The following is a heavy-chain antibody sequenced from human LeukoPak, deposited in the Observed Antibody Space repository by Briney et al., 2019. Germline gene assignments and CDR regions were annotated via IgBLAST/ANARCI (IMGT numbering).Heavy chain of an antibody. CDR3: AKARRADAPWYFDY. CDR2: ISWNSGSI. V-gene: IGHV3-9*01. CDR1: GFTFDDYA. Sequence: GGSLRLSCAASGFTFDDYAMHWVRQAPGKGLEWVSGISWNSGSIGYADSVKGRFTISRDNAKNSLYLQMNSLRAEDTALYYCAKARRADAPWYFDYWSQGTLVTVSS. J-gene: IGHJ4*02.